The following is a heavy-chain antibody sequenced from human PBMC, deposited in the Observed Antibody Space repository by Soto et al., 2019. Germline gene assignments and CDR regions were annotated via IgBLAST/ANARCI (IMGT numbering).Heavy chain of an antibody. V-gene: IGHV3-49*03. Sequence: GGSLRLSCTASGFTFGDYAMSWFRQAPGKGLEWVGFIRSKAYGGTTEYAASVKGRFTISRDDSKSIAYLQMNSLKTEDTAVYYCTRDPTRRDGYNSVLYYYGMDVWGQGTTVTVSS. CDR3: TRDPTRRDGYNSVLYYYGMDV. CDR2: IRSKAYGGTT. J-gene: IGHJ6*02. CDR1: GFTFGDYA. D-gene: IGHD5-12*01.